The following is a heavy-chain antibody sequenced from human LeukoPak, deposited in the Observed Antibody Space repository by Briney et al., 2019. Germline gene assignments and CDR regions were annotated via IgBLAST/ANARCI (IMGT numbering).Heavy chain of an antibody. CDR2: ISGSGGST. Sequence: PSETLSLTCAVYGGSFSGYYWSWIRQPPGKGLEWVSAISGSGGSTYYADSVKGRFTISRDNSKNTLYLQMNSLRAEDTAVYYCAIGGYDLDYYFDYWGQGTLVTVSS. V-gene: IGHV3-23*01. CDR3: AIGGYDLDYYFDY. J-gene: IGHJ4*02. CDR1: GGSFSGYY. D-gene: IGHD5-12*01.